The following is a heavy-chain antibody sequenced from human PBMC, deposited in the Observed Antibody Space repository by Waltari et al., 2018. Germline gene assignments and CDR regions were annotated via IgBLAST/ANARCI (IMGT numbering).Heavy chain of an antibody. CDR3: ASGGRRGEGHLALVYPRFDY. J-gene: IGHJ4*02. CDR1: GGTFSSYA. D-gene: IGHD2-2*02. CDR2: IIPIVGTA. Sequence: QVQLVQSGAEVKKPGSSVKVSCKASGGTFSSYALSWVRQAPGPGLDWMGGIIPIVGTANYAQKFQGRVTITTDESTSTAYMELSSLRSEDTAVYYCASGGRRGEGHLALVYPRFDYWGQGTLVTVSS. V-gene: IGHV1-69*05.